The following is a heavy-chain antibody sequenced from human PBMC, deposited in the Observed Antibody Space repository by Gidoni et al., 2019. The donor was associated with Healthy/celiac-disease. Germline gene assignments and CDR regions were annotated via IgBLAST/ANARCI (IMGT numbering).Heavy chain of an antibody. J-gene: IGHJ4*02. V-gene: IGHV3-30*18. CDR3: AKDLNEYYFDY. CDR1: GVTFSSYG. CDR2: ISYDGSNK. Sequence: QVQLVESGVGVVEPGRSLRLPCAASGVTFSSYGMHWVRQAPGKGLEWVAVISYDGSNKYYADSVKGRFTISRDNSKNTLYLQMNSLRAEDTAVYYCAKDLNEYYFDYWGQGTLVTVSS.